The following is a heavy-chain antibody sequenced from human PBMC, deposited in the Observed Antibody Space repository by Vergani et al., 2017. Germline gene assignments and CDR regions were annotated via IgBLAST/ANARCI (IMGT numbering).Heavy chain of an antibody. CDR3: ARERNAYYDFWSGYYVTDYYYMDV. CDR1: GFTFDDYG. Sequence: EVQLVESGGGVVRPGGSLRLSCAASGFTFDDYGMSWVRQAPGKGLEWVSGINWNGGSTGYADSVKGRFTISRDNAKNSLYLQMNSLRAEDTALYYCARERNAYYDFWSGYYVTDYYYMDVWGKGP. D-gene: IGHD3-3*01. J-gene: IGHJ6*03. V-gene: IGHV3-20*04. CDR2: INWNGGST.